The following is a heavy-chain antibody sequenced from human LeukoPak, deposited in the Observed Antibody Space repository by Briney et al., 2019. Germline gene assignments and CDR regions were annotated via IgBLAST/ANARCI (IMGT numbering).Heavy chain of an antibody. V-gene: IGHV3-7*05. CDR3: VRDDYLGY. Sequence: GGSLRLSCAASGSTISRYWMAGVRQAPGKGLEWVAHIKEDGREKNYVDPVKGRFTISRDNAKNSVYLQMNSLRVEDTAVYYCVRDDYLGYWGQGTLVTVSS. J-gene: IGHJ4*02. D-gene: IGHD3-16*01. CDR2: IKEDGREK. CDR1: GSTISRYW.